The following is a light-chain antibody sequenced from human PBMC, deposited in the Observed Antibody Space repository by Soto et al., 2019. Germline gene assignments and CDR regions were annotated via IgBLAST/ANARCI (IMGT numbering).Light chain of an antibody. V-gene: IGKV1-9*01. J-gene: IGKJ2*01. CDR2: DAS. CDR3: QQLNTYPYT. Sequence: DIQLTQSPSFLSASVGDRVTITCRASQGISSYLAWFQQKPGEAPNLLIYDASVLQGGVPSRFSGSGSGSEFTLTIRSLQPEDCATYYCQQLNTYPYTFGQGTKLEIK. CDR1: QGISSY.